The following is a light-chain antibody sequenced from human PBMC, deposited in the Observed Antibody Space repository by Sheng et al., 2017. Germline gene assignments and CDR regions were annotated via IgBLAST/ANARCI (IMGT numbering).Light chain of an antibody. Sequence: SYELTQPPSVSVSPGQTARITCSGDALPKQYAYWYQQKPGQAPVLVIYKDSERPSGIPERFSGSSSGTTVTLTISGVQAXDEADYYCQSADSSGTRWVFGGGTKLTVL. V-gene: IGLV3-25*03. CDR2: KDS. CDR1: ALPKQY. CDR3: QSADSSGTRWV. J-gene: IGLJ3*02.